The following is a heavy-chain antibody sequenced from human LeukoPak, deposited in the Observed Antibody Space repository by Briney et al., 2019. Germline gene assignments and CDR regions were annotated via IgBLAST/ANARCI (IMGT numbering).Heavy chain of an antibody. CDR1: GFSFSNYG. CDR3: AKAGAMILQHYFDY. Sequence: GGSLRLSCAASGFSFSNYGMHWVRQAPGKGLEWVAFIQFDGSDRYYTDSVKGRFTLYRDISRNTLYLQMNSLRADDTAVYYCAKAGAMILQHYFDYWGQGTLVTVSS. CDR2: IQFDGSDR. D-gene: IGHD3-22*01. J-gene: IGHJ4*02. V-gene: IGHV3-30*02.